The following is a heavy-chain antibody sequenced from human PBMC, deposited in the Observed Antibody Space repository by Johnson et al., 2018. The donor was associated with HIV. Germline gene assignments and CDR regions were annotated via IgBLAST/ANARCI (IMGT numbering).Heavy chain of an antibody. CDR2: IGTAGDT. V-gene: IGHV3-13*01. CDR3: ARPDGAVASDFNAFDI. J-gene: IGHJ3*02. CDR1: RFTFSSYD. Sequence: VQLVESGGGVVQPGRSLRFSRAASRFTFSSYDMHWVRQATGKGLEWVPAIGTAGDTHYPGSVKGRFPLPRDNAKNSLYLQMNSLRAEDTALYYCARPDGAVASDFNAFDIWGQGTMVTVSS. D-gene: IGHD6-19*01.